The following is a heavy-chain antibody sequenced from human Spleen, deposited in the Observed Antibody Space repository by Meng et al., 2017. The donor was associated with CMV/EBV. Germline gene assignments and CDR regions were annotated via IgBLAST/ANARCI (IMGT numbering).Heavy chain of an antibody. CDR2: ISYDGSNK. J-gene: IGHJ6*02. CDR1: GFIFSTYS. CDR3: ARDRNGMDV. V-gene: IGHV3-30*03. Sequence: GGSLRLSCAASGFIFSTYSINWVRQAPGKGLEWVAVISYDGSNKYYADSVKGRFTISRDNSKNTLYLQMNSLRAEDTAVYYCARDRNGMDVWGQGTTVTVSS.